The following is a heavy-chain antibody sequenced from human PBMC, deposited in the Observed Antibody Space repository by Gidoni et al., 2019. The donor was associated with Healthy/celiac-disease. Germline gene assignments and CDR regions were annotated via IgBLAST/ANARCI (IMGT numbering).Heavy chain of an antibody. Sequence: EVQLVESGGGLVKPGGSLRLSCAASGFTFSSYSMNWVRQAPGKGLEWVSSISSSSSYIYYADSVKGRFTISRDNAKNSLYLQMNSLRAEDTAVYYCARGAGSGDGYNLIDYWGQGTLVTVSS. V-gene: IGHV3-21*01. J-gene: IGHJ4*02. CDR2: ISSSSSYI. D-gene: IGHD5-12*01. CDR3: ARGAGSGDGYNLIDY. CDR1: GFTFSSYS.